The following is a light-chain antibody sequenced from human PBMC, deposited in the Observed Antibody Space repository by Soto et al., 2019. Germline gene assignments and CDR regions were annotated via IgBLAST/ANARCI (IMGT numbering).Light chain of an antibody. J-gene: IGLJ2*01. V-gene: IGLV1-44*01. CDR2: NNN. CDR1: TSNIGGNT. Sequence: QPVLTQPPSASGTPGQRVTISCSGSTSNIGGNTVNWYQQLPGTAPKLLIYNNNQRPSGVPDRFSGSKSGTSASLAISGLQSEDEADYYCASWDDSLNGHVVFGGGTKLTVL. CDR3: ASWDDSLNGHVV.